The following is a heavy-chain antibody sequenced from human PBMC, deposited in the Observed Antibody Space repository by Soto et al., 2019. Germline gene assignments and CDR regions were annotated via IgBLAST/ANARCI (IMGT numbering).Heavy chain of an antibody. CDR2: IYPGDSDT. V-gene: IGHV5-51*01. J-gene: IGHJ6*02. Sequence: GESLKISCKGSGYSFTRYWIGWVRQMPGKGLEWMGIIYPGDSDTRYSPSFQGQVTISADKSISTAYLQWSSLKASDTAMYYCARRDSSELYGMDVWGQGTTVTVSS. CDR3: ARRDSSELYGMDV. D-gene: IGHD2-21*01. CDR1: GYSFTRYW.